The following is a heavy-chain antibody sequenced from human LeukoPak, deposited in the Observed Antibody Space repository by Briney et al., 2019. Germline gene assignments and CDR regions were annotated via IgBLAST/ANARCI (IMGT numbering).Heavy chain of an antibody. V-gene: IGHV3-23*01. Sequence: PGGSLRLSCAASGYTFSRYATSWVRQAPRRGLEWVSDLSASGGNTYYADSVKGRFTISRDNSKNTLYLQMNSLTAEDTAVYYCAKDRRPTAIITYPSDWGQGTLVTVSS. CDR1: GYTFSRYA. D-gene: IGHD3-16*01. CDR3: AKDRRPTAIITYPSD. J-gene: IGHJ4*02. CDR2: LSASGGNT.